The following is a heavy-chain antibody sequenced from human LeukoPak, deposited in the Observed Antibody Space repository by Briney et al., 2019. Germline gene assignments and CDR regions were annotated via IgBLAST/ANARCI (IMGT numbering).Heavy chain of an antibody. D-gene: IGHD3-10*01. J-gene: IGHJ4*02. CDR3: ARVMSASGSKYFDY. V-gene: IGHV3-64*01. Sequence: GGSLRLSCTASGFTFSSFPMHWVRQVLGKGLEYVSAISSTGDTSYYANSVKDRFTISRDNSKNTLYLQMGSLRTEDMAVYYCARVMSASGSKYFDYWGQGTLVTVSS. CDR2: ISSTGDTS. CDR1: GFTFSSFP.